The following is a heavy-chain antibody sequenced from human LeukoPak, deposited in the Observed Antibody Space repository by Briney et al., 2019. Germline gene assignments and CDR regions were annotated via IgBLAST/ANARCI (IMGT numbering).Heavy chain of an antibody. CDR2: ISGSGGST. Sequence: PGGSLRLSCAASGFTFSSYAMSWVRQAPGKGLEWVSAISGSGGSTYYADSVKGRFTISRDNSKNTLYLQMNSLKTEDTAVYYCTTEYYYGSGSYSLFDYWGQGTLVTVSS. CDR1: GFTFSSYA. D-gene: IGHD3-10*01. CDR3: TTEYYYGSGSYSLFDY. V-gene: IGHV3-23*01. J-gene: IGHJ4*02.